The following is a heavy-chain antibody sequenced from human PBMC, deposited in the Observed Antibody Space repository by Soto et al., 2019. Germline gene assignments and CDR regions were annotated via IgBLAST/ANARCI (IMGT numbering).Heavy chain of an antibody. CDR3: AKDRDQYSYGSLDY. CDR1: GFTFSSYA. J-gene: IGHJ4*02. V-gene: IGHV3-23*01. Sequence: GGSLRLSCAASGFTFSSYAMSWVRLAPGKGLEWVSAISGSGGSTYYADSVKGRFTISRDNSKNTLYLQMNSLRAEDTDVYYCAKDRDQYSYGSLDYWGQGTLVTVSS. D-gene: IGHD5-18*01. CDR2: ISGSGGST.